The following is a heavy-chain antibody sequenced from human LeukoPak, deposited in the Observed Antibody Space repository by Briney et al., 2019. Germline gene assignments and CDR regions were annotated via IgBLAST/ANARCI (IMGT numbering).Heavy chain of an antibody. J-gene: IGHJ4*02. CDR2: IYYSGST. CDR3: ARVRYNWNRDFDY. Sequence: KPSETLSLTCTVSGGSISSSSYYWGWIRQPPGKGLEWIGSIYYSGSTYYNPSLKSRVTISVDTSKNQFSLRLNSVTAADTALYYCARVRYNWNRDFDYWGQGTLVTVSS. V-gene: IGHV4-39*07. CDR1: GGSISSSSYY. D-gene: IGHD1-20*01.